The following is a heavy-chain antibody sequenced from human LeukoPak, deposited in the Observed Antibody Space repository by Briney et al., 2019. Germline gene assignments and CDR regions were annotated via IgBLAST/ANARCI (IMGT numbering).Heavy chain of an antibody. Sequence: SETLSLTCTVSGGSISSYYWSWIRQPAGKGLEWIGCIYTSGSTNYNPSLKSRVTMSVDTSKNQFSLKLSSVTAADTAVYYCARVIAAAGSCYFDYWGQGTLVTVSS. CDR2: IYTSGST. D-gene: IGHD6-13*01. CDR3: ARVIAAAGSCYFDY. J-gene: IGHJ4*02. CDR1: GGSISSYY. V-gene: IGHV4-4*07.